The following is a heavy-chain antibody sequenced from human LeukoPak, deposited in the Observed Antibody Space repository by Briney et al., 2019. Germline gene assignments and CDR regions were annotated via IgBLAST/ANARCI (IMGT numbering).Heavy chain of an antibody. V-gene: IGHV4-39*07. CDR3: ARGVGYSYGHIPEPFDY. J-gene: IGHJ4*02. CDR2: IYYSGST. CDR1: GGSISSSSYY. D-gene: IGHD5-18*01. Sequence: SETLSLTCTVSGGSISSSSYYWGWIRQPPGKGLEWIGSIYYSGSTYYNPSLKSRVTISVDTSKNQFSLKLSSVTAADTAVYYCARGVGYSYGHIPEPFDYWGQGTLVTVSS.